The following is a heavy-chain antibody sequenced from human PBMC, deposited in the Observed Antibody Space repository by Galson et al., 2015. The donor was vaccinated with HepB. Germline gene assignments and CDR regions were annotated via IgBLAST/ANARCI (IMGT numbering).Heavy chain of an antibody. D-gene: IGHD6-13*01. V-gene: IGHV3-48*04. CDR3: ARDLTGYSSTWGRYWFFDL. Sequence: SLRLSCAASGFTFSSYSMNWVRQAPGKGLEWVSFISSSSTTIYYADSVKGRFTISRDDAKNALYLQMNSLRAEDTVVYYCARDLTGYSSTWGRYWFFDLWGRGTLVTVSS. J-gene: IGHJ2*01. CDR1: GFTFSSYS. CDR2: ISSSSTTI.